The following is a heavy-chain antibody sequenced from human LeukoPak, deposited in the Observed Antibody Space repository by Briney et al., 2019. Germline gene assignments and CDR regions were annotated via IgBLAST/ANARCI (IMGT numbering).Heavy chain of an antibody. Sequence: SVKVSCKASGGTFSSYAISWVRQAPGQGLEWMGGIIPIFGTANYAQKFQGRVTVTADESTSTAYMELSSLRSEDTAVYYCARVLTAMAPGYYYGMDVWGQGTTVTVSS. CDR1: GGTFSSYA. CDR2: IIPIFGTA. D-gene: IGHD5-18*01. J-gene: IGHJ6*02. CDR3: ARVLTAMAPGYYYGMDV. V-gene: IGHV1-69*13.